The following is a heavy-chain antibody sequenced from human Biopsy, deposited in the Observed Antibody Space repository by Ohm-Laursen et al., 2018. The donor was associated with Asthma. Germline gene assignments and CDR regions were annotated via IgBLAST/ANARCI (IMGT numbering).Heavy chain of an antibody. CDR1: GFTFADYG. Sequence: SLRLSCSASGFTFADYGMSWVRQAPGKGLDWVSGINWNGGSTGYAGSVKGRFTISRDNAKNSLYLQMNSLRAEDTALYHCGRDMGGFGSGWFPVEFWGQGTLVTVSS. J-gene: IGHJ4*02. D-gene: IGHD6-19*01. V-gene: IGHV3-20*01. CDR3: GRDMGGFGSGWFPVEF. CDR2: INWNGGST.